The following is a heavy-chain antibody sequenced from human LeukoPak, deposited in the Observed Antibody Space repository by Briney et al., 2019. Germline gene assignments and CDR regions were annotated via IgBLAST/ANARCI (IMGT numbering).Heavy chain of an antibody. J-gene: IGHJ6*02. Sequence: GGSLRLSCAASGFTFSSYDMHWVRQATGKGLEWVSAIGTAGDTYYPGSVKGRFTISRENAKNPLYLQMNSLRAEDTAVYYCARGPKSFEYSSSSGVWSYYYYGMDVWGQGTTVTVSS. CDR2: IGTAGDT. CDR1: GFTFSSYD. CDR3: ARGPKSFEYSSSSGVWSYYYYGMDV. V-gene: IGHV3-13*01. D-gene: IGHD6-6*01.